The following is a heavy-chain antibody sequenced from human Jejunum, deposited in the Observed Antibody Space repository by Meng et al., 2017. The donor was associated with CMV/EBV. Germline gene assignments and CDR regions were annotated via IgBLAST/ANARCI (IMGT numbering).Heavy chain of an antibody. CDR2: ITGGGTTT. Sequence: SCASAGFALHIFCVRWVRHVPRRGLVWVSPITGGGTTTYAQSVKGRFTISRDDATSTVYLQMDSLRVEDTAVYYCARDGSYKLDYWGQGALVTVSS. CDR3: ARDGSYKLDY. D-gene: IGHD3-10*01. J-gene: IGHJ4*02. V-gene: IGHV3-74*03. CDR1: GFALHIFC.